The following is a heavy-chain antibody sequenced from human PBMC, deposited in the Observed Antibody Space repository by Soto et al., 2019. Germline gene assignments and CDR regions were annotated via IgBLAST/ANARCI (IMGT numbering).Heavy chain of an antibody. Sequence: EVQLVESGGGLVQPGRSLRLSCAASGFTFDDYAMHWVRQAPGKGLEWVSGISWNSGSIGYADSVKGRFTISRDNAKNSLYLQMNSLRAEDTALYYCAKVMPLDNHMDVWGKGTTVTVSS. CDR1: GFTFDDYA. D-gene: IGHD1-1*01. CDR3: AKVMPLDNHMDV. V-gene: IGHV3-9*01. J-gene: IGHJ6*03. CDR2: ISWNSGSI.